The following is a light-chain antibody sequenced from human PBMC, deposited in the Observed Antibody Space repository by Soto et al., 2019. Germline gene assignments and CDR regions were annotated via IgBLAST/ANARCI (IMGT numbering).Light chain of an antibody. Sequence: QSVLTQPRSVSGSPGQSVTISCTGTSSDIGGYNYVSWYQQHPGKAPKLMIYDVIKRPSGVPDRFSGSKSGNTASLTIYGLQAKDEADYYCCSYAGSYTHVFGTGTKVTVL. J-gene: IGLJ1*01. CDR1: SSDIGGYNY. CDR3: CSYAGSYTHV. CDR2: DVI. V-gene: IGLV2-11*01.